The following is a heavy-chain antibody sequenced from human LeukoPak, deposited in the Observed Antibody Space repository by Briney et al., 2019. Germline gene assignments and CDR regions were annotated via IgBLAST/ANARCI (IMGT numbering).Heavy chain of an antibody. CDR2: ISGSGGST. CDR1: GFTFSSYA. J-gene: IGHJ4*02. Sequence: GGSLRLSCAASGFTFSSYAMSWVRQAPGKGLEWVSAISGSGGSTYYADSVKGRFTISRDNAKNSLYLQMNSLRDEDTAVYYCARDHEWPGPFDYWGQGTLVTVSS. CDR3: ARDHEWPGPFDY. D-gene: IGHD3-3*01. V-gene: IGHV3-23*01.